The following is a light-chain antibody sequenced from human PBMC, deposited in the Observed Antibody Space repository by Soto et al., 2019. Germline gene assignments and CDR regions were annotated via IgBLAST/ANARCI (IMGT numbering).Light chain of an antibody. CDR2: GAS. CDR1: QRVSTN. Sequence: EIVMTQSPATLSVSPGERATLSCRASQRVSTNLAWYQQKPGQAPRLLIYGASTRATGIPARFSGSGSGTEFTLTISSLQSEDCAVYYCQHYNNWPPMYTFGQGTKLEIK. V-gene: IGKV3-15*01. J-gene: IGKJ2*01. CDR3: QHYNNWPPMYT.